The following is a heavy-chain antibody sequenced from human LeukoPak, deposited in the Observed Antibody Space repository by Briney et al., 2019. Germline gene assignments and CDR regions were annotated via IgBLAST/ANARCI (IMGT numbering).Heavy chain of an antibody. CDR2: ISYDGSNK. D-gene: IGHD6-13*01. Sequence: PGGSLRLSCAASGFTFSSYAMHWVRQAPGKGLEWVAVISYDGSNKYYADSVKGRFTISRDNSKNTLYLQMNSLRAEDTAVYYCARGSYSSRHYYFDYWGQGTLVTVSS. V-gene: IGHV3-30-3*01. CDR3: ARGSYSSRHYYFDY. J-gene: IGHJ4*02. CDR1: GFTFSSYA.